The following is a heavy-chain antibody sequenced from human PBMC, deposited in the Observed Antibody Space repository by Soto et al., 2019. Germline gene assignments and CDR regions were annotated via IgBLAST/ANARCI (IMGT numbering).Heavy chain of an antibody. CDR2: IIPIFGTA. J-gene: IGHJ4*02. CDR1: GVTFSSYA. V-gene: IGHV1-69*01. D-gene: IGHD2-2*01. CDR3: ARQALGSVVVPAGNYYFDY. Sequence: ACKASGVTFSSYAISWVLQAPGQGLELMGGIIPIFGTANYAQKFQGRVTITADESTSTAYMELSSLRSEDTAVYYCARQALGSVVVPAGNYYFDYWGQGTLVTVSS.